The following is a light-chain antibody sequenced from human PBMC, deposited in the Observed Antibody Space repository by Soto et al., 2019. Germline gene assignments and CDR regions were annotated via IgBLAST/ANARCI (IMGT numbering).Light chain of an antibody. CDR3: CSYAGSSTYVV. J-gene: IGLJ2*01. CDR1: SSDVGSYNL. Sequence: QSALTQPASVSGSPGQSITISCTGTSSDVGSYNLVSWYQQHPGKAPKLMIYEGSKRPSGVSNRFSGSKSGNTASLTISGLQAEDEDDDYCCSYAGSSTYVVFGGGTKVTVL. V-gene: IGLV2-23*01. CDR2: EGS.